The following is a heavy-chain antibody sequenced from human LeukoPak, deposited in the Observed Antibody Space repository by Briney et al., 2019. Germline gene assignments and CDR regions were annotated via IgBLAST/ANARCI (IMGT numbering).Heavy chain of an antibody. CDR1: GGTFSSYA. V-gene: IGHV1-69*05. CDR2: IIPIFGTA. J-gene: IGHJ3*02. D-gene: IGHD5-18*01. CDR3: ASGKGRSRVGYSYGFYVDAFDI. Sequence: SVKVSCKASGGTFSSYAISRVRQAPGQGLEWMGRIIPIFGTANYAQKFQGRVTITTDESTSTAYMELSSLRSEDTAVYYCASGKGRSRVGYSYGFYVDAFDIWGQGTMVTVSS.